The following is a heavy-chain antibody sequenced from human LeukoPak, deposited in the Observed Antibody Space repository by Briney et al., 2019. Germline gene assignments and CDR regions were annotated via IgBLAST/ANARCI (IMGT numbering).Heavy chain of an antibody. J-gene: IGHJ6*02. V-gene: IGHV4-59*12. D-gene: IGHD4-11*01. CDR2: IYYSGST. Sequence: SETLSLTCTVSGGSISRYYWSWIRQPPGKGLEWIGYIYYSGSTDYNPSLKSRVTISIDTSKNQFSLKLSSVTAADTAVYYCARDITTVGMDVWGQGTTVTVSS. CDR1: GGSISRYY. CDR3: ARDITTVGMDV.